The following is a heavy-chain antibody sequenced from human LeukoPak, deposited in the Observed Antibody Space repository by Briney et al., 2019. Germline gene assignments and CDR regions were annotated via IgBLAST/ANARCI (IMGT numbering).Heavy chain of an antibody. D-gene: IGHD2-2*01. J-gene: IGHJ4*02. CDR3: ARDTGEVVPAATDY. V-gene: IGHV3-72*01. Sequence: GGSMRLSCAASGFTFSAYWMNWVRQAPGKGLEWVGRIRNKANSYTTEYAASVKGRFTISRDDSKNSLYLQMNSLKTEDTAVYYCARDTGEVVPAATDYWGQGTLVTVSS. CDR2: IRNKANSYTT. CDR1: GFTFSAYW.